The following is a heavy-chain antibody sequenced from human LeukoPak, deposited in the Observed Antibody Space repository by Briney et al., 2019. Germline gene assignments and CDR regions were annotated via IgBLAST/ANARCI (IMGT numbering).Heavy chain of an antibody. CDR2: ISSSSSYI. J-gene: IGHJ4*02. CDR3: ARDRSVVYFDY. Sequence: GGSLRLSCAASGFTFSSYSMNWVRQAPGKGLEWVSSISSSSSYIYYADSVKGRFTITRDNAKNSLYLQMNSLGAEDTAVYYCARDRSVVYFDYWGQGTLVTVSS. D-gene: IGHD2-21*01. CDR1: GFTFSSYS. V-gene: IGHV3-21*01.